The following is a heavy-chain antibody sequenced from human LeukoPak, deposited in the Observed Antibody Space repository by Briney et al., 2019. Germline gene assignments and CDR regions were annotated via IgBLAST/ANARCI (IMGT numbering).Heavy chain of an antibody. D-gene: IGHD2-21*02. J-gene: IGHJ2*01. Sequence: GRSLRLSCAASGFTLDDYAMHWVRQAPGKGLEWVSGISYNSDTIAYADSVKGRFTISRDNAKNSLYLQMNSLRAEDTALYYCAKDYCGGDCYSGWYFDLWGRGTLVTVSS. CDR1: GFTLDDYA. V-gene: IGHV3-9*01. CDR2: ISYNSDTI. CDR3: AKDYCGGDCYSGWYFDL.